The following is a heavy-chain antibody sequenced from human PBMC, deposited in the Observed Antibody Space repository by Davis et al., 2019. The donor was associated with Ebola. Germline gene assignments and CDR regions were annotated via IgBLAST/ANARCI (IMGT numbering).Heavy chain of an antibody. V-gene: IGHV3-53*01. Sequence: GGSLRLSCVVSGFIVSDKYMSWVRQAPGKGLEWVSVLYTDGRTYHSDSVKGRFTISRDNSKNTLYLQMNNLRDEDTAMYYCARHGFGDFWYFGLWGRGTLVTVSS. CDR1: GFIVSDKY. J-gene: IGHJ2*01. D-gene: IGHD4-17*01. CDR2: LYTDGRT. CDR3: ARHGFGDFWYFGL.